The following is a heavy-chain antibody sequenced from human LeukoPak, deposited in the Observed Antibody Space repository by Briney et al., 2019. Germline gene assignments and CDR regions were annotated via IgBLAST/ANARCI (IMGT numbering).Heavy chain of an antibody. J-gene: IGHJ6*02. CDR2: IYSSGST. V-gene: IGHV4-59*12. Sequence: SETLSLTCTVSGGSISSYYWNWVRQPPGKGLEWIGNIYSSGSTDYNPSLKSRVSISLEKSKNQFSLELRSVTAADTAVYYCARGRIAKIVVVHSFHYGMDVWGQGTTVTVSS. CDR1: GGSISSYY. D-gene: IGHD3-22*01. CDR3: ARGRIAKIVVVHSFHYGMDV.